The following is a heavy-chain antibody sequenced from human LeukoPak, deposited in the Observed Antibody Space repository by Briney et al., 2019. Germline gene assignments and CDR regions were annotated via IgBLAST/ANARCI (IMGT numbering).Heavy chain of an antibody. V-gene: IGHV4-34*01. J-gene: IGHJ5*02. CDR1: GGSFSGYY. CDR3: ARGRGLRYFDWLRPNWFDP. Sequence: KPSETLSLTCAVYGGSFSGYYWSWIRQPPGKGLEWIGEINHSGSTNYNPSLKSRVTISVDTSKNQFSLKLSSVTAADTAVYYCARGRGLRYFDWLRPNWFDPWGQGTLVTVSS. CDR2: INHSGST. D-gene: IGHD3-9*01.